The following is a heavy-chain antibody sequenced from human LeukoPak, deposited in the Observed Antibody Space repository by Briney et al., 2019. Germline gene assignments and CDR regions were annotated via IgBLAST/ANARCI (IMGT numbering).Heavy chain of an antibody. D-gene: IGHD5-12*01. V-gene: IGHV1-18*01. J-gene: IGHJ4*02. CDR1: GYTFTSYG. CDR2: ISAYNGNT. CDR3: ARDGRVATIPFDY. Sequence: ASVKVSCKASGYTFTSYGISWVRQAPGQGLEWMGWISAYNGNTNYAEKLQGRVTMTTDTSTSTPYMELRSLRSDDTAVYYCARDGRVATIPFDYWGQGTLVTVSS.